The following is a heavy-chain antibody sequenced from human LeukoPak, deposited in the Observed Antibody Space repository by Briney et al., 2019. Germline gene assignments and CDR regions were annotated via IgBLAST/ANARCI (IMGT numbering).Heavy chain of an antibody. D-gene: IGHD6-19*01. J-gene: IGHJ4*02. CDR1: GFTFTKCA. V-gene: IGHV3-23*01. CDR2: ITATGDTA. CDR3: AGDRNSDWYSPLDY. Sequence: GGSLRLSCVAPGFTFTKCAMSWVRQAPGKGLEWVALITATGDTAYYADSVKGRFTISRDNSRNTVYMQMDSLRAEDTAIYFCAGDRNSDWYSPLDYWGQGTQVTVSP.